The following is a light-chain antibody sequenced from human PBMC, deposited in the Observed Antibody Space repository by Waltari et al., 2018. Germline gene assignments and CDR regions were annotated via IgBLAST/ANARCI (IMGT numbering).Light chain of an antibody. Sequence: AIQMTQSPSSLSASVGDRVTITCRASQCIRNDLGWYQQRPGKAPMLLIYDASSLQTGVPSRFSGSGSGTGFTLTISSLQPEDFGTYYCLQDYSYPWTFGQGTKVEVK. CDR1: QCIRND. J-gene: IGKJ1*01. CDR3: LQDYSYPWT. V-gene: IGKV1-6*01. CDR2: DAS.